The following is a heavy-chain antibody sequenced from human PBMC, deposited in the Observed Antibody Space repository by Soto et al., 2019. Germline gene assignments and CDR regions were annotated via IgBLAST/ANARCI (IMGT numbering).Heavy chain of an antibody. CDR1: GFTPSDYY. Sequence: QVQLVESGGGLDKPGGSLRLSCAASGFTPSDYYMSWIRQAPGKGLEYISDISTSGNTIYNADSVRGRFTISRDNAKNSLYLQMNSLRAEDTAVYYCARDRSSSWYGRGYHYYGMDVWGQGTTVTVSS. D-gene: IGHD6-13*01. CDR2: ISTSGNTI. V-gene: IGHV3-11*01. J-gene: IGHJ6*02. CDR3: ARDRSSSWYGRGYHYYGMDV.